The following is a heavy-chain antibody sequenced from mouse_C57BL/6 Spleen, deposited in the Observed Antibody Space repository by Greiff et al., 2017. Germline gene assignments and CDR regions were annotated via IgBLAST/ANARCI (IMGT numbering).Heavy chain of an antibody. CDR3: AREGDYYGSDAKDY. D-gene: IGHD1-1*01. V-gene: IGHV3-6*01. CDR2: ISYDGSN. Sequence: EVQLQQSGPGLVKPSQSLSLTCSVTGYSITSGYYWNWIRQFPGNKLEWMGYISYDGSNNYNPSLKNRISITRDTSKNQFFLKLNSVTTEDTATYYCAREGDYYGSDAKDYWGQGTSVTVSS. CDR1: GYSITSGYY. J-gene: IGHJ4*01.